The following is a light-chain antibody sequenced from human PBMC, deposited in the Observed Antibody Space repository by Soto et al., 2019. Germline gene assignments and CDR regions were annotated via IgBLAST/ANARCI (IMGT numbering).Light chain of an antibody. J-gene: IGLJ1*01. V-gene: IGLV2-14*01. CDR2: DVT. CDR1: SSDVGGYKY. Sequence: QSALTQPASVSGSPGQSITISCTGTSSDVGGYKYVSWYQLHPGTAPKLVIYDVTNRPSGVSNRFSGSQSGNTASLTISGLQAEDEADYYCCSYAGTYTYVFGTGTKVTVL. CDR3: CSYAGTYTYV.